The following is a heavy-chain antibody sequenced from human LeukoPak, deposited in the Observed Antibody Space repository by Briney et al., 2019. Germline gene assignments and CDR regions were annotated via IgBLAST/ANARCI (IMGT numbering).Heavy chain of an antibody. Sequence: TSETLSLTCTVSGGSISSSSYYWGWIRQPPGKGLEWIGSIYYSGSTYYNPSLKSRVTISVDTSKNQFSLKLSSVTAADTAVYYCARDLRTGTVDYWGQGTLVTVSS. J-gene: IGHJ4*02. CDR2: IYYSGST. D-gene: IGHD1-7*01. CDR3: ARDLRTGTVDY. CDR1: GGSISSSSYY. V-gene: IGHV4-39*07.